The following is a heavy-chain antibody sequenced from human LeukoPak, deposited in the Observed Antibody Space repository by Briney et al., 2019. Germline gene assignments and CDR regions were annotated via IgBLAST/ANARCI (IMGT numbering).Heavy chain of an antibody. J-gene: IGHJ4*02. Sequence: SVKVSCKASGGTFSSYAISWVRQAPGQGLEWMGRIIPILGIADYAQKFQGRVTITADKSTSTAYMELSSLRSEDTAVYYCARSYYDSSGYSDYWGQGTLVTVSS. CDR3: ARSYYDSSGYSDY. CDR2: IIPILGIA. V-gene: IGHV1-69*04. D-gene: IGHD3-22*01. CDR1: GGTFSSYA.